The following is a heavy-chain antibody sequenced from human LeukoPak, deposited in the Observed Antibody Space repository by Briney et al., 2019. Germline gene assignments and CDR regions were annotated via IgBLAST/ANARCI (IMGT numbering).Heavy chain of an antibody. CDR2: ISYDGSNE. CDR1: GFTFSSYA. Sequence: TGGSLRLSCAASGFTFSSYAMHWVRQAPGKGLEWVTFISYDGSNEYYADSVKGRFIISRDNSKNALYLQMNSLRAEDTAVYYCAREVAGLAYWGQGTLVTVSS. D-gene: IGHD6-19*01. J-gene: IGHJ4*02. V-gene: IGHV3-30-3*01. CDR3: AREVAGLAY.